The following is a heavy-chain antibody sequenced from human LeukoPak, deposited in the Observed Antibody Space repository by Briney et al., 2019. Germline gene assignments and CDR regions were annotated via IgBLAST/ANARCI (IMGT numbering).Heavy chain of an antibody. D-gene: IGHD3-3*01. Sequence: SETLFLTCTVSGGPISSSSYYWGWIRQPPGKGLEWIGSIYYSGSTYYNPSLKSRVTISVDTSKNQFSLKLSSVTAADTAVYYCAREQSYYDFWSGYYSYFDYWGQGTLVTVSS. V-gene: IGHV4-39*07. CDR3: AREQSYYDFWSGYYSYFDY. CDR1: GGPISSSSYY. J-gene: IGHJ4*02. CDR2: IYYSGST.